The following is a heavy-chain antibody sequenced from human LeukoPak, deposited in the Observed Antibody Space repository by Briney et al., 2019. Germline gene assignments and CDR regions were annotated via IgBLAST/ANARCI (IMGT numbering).Heavy chain of an antibody. CDR1: GFTFSSYS. CDR2: ISSSSSYI. J-gene: IGHJ4*02. D-gene: IGHD5-24*01. CDR3: ARDISEMATTLFDY. Sequence: GGSLRLSCAASGFTFSSYSMNWVRQAPGKGLEWVSSISSSSSYIYYADSVKGRFTISRDNAKNSLYLQMNSLRAEDTAVYYCARDISEMATTLFDYWGQGTLVTVSS. V-gene: IGHV3-21*01.